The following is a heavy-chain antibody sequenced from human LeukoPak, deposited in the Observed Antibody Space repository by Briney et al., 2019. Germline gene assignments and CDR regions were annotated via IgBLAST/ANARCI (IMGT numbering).Heavy chain of an antibody. V-gene: IGHV4-59*01. D-gene: IGHD3-22*01. J-gene: IGHJ3*02. CDR2: IYYSGST. Sequence: PSETLSLTCTVSGGSISSYYWSWIRQPPGKGLEWIGYIYYSGSTNYNPSPKSRVTISVDTSKNQFSLKLSSVTAADTAVYYCAGRDYYDSSGYHDAFDIWGQGTMVTVSS. CDR1: GGSISSYY. CDR3: AGRDYYDSSGYHDAFDI.